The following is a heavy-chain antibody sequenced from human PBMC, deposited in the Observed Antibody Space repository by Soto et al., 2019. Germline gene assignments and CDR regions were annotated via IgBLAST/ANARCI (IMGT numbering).Heavy chain of an antibody. CDR3: AREGIAAINFDY. CDR1: GGSFSGYY. V-gene: IGHV4-34*01. Sequence: ETLSLTCAVYGGSFSGYYWSWIRQPPGKGLEWIGEINHSGSTNYNPSLKSRVTISVDTSKNQFSLRLTSVTAADTAVYYCAREGIAAINFDYWGQGTLVTSPQ. D-gene: IGHD6-25*01. CDR2: INHSGST. J-gene: IGHJ4*02.